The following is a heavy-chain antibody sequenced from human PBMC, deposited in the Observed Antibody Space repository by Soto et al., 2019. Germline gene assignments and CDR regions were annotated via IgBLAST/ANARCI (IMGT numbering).Heavy chain of an antibody. CDR2: IRSKANSYAT. J-gene: IGHJ4*02. CDR3: TRHDWNV. D-gene: IGHD1-1*01. CDR1: WFTFSGSA. V-gene: IGHV3-73*01. Sequence: PGGSLRLSCAASWFTFSGSAMHRVRQASGKGLEWVGRIRSKANSYATAYAASVKGRFTISRDDSKNTAYLQMNSLKTEDTAVYYCTRHDWNVWGQGTLVTVSS.